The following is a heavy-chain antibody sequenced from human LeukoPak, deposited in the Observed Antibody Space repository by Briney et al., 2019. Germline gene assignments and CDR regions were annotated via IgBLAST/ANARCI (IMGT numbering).Heavy chain of an antibody. V-gene: IGHV1-2*02. CDR1: GYTFTGYY. J-gene: IGHJ4*02. CDR2: INPNSGGT. D-gene: IGHD2-21*02. Sequence: RASVKVSCKASGYTFTGYYMHWVRQAPGQGLEWMGWINPNSGGTNYAQKFQGRVAMTRDTSISTAYMELSRLRSDDTAVYYCARGTALSSPLEYWGQGTLVTVSS. CDR3: ARGTALSSPLEY.